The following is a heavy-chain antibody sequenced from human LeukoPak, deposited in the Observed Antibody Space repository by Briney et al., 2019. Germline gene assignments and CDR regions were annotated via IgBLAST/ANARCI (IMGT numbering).Heavy chain of an antibody. CDR1: GYSFTSYW. Sequence: GESLQISCQGSGYSFTSYWIGWVRQMPGKGLEWMGIIYPGDSDTRYSPSFQGQVTISADKSITTAYLHWSSLKASDTAMYYCARHYSNSNYYYYGMDVWGQGTTVTVSS. D-gene: IGHD4-11*01. V-gene: IGHV5-51*01. J-gene: IGHJ6*02. CDR2: IYPGDSDT. CDR3: ARHYSNSNYYYYGMDV.